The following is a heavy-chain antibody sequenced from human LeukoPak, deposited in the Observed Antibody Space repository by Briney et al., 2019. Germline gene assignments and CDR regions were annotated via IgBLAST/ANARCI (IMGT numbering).Heavy chain of an antibody. CDR2: IYYSGST. J-gene: IGHJ4*02. Sequence: GSLRLSCAASGFTFSSYAMSWVRQPPGKGLEWIGSIYYSGSTYYNPSLKSRVTISVDTSKNQFSLKLSSVTAADTAVYYCATQITGYYNSPYFDYWGQGTLVTVSS. CDR3: ATQITGYYNSPYFDY. D-gene: IGHD3-9*01. CDR1: GFTFSSYA. V-gene: IGHV4-39*01.